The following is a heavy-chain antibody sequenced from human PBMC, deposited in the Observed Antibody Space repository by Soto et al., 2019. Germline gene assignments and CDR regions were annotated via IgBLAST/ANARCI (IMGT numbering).Heavy chain of an antibody. Sequence: PSETLSLTCTVSGGSISSCDYYWSWIRQPPGKGLEWIGYIYYSGSTYYNPSLKSRVTISVDTSKNQFSLKLSSATAADTAVYYGARAMVRGVIRYYYYGMEVWGQGTKVTVSS. V-gene: IGHV4-30-4*01. CDR2: IYYSGST. CDR1: GGSISSCDYY. CDR3: ARAMVRGVIRYYYYGMEV. D-gene: IGHD3-10*01. J-gene: IGHJ6*02.